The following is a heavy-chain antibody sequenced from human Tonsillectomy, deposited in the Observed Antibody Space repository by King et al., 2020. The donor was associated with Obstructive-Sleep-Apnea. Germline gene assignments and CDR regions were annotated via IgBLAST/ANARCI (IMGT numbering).Heavy chain of an antibody. D-gene: IGHD3-3*01. CDR3: ASRGRITIFGVVTTRGGQFDY. J-gene: IGHJ4*02. V-gene: IGHV4-34*01. CDR1: GGSFSGYY. Sequence: VQLQQWGAGLVKPSETLSLTCAVYGGSFSGYYWSWIRQPPGKGLEWIGEINHSGSTNYNPSLKSRVTISVDTSKNQFSLKLSSVTAADTAVYYCASRGRITIFGVVTTRGGQFDYWGQGTLVTVSS. CDR2: INHSGST.